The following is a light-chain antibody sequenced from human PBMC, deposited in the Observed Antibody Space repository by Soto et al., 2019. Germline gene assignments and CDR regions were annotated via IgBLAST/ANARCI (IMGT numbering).Light chain of an antibody. CDR2: KIN. V-gene: IGLV1-47*01. Sequence: QSVLTQPPSASGTPGQRVTISCAGSNSNIVSNNLYWYQQLPGTPPKLLIYKINQRPSGVPDRFSGSKSGTSASLAVSGLRYEDEADYYCAVWDDNLSGGVFGGGTQLTVL. J-gene: IGLJ3*02. CDR3: AVWDDNLSGGV. CDR1: NSNIVSNN.